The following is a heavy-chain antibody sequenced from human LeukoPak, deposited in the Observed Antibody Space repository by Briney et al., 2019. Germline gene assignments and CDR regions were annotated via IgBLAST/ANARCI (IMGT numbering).Heavy chain of an antibody. V-gene: IGHV1-24*01. Sequence: ASVKVSCKVSGYTLTESSIHWVRQAPGKGLEWMGGFDPEKREIIYAQHLQGRVTMTEDTSTDTAYMELISLRSDDTAVYYCATHPREYDFWSGTTYYFDYWGQGTLVTVSS. J-gene: IGHJ4*02. CDR1: GYTLTESS. D-gene: IGHD3-3*01. CDR3: ATHPREYDFWSGTTYYFDY. CDR2: FDPEKREI.